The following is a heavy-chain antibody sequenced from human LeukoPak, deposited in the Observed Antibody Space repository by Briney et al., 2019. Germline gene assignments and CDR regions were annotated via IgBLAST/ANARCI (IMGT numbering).Heavy chain of an antibody. CDR3: ATDFYDST. D-gene: IGHD3-22*01. V-gene: IGHV3-15*07. CDR2: IRSNSDGGTI. Sequence: PGGSLRLSCATSGFSFYNACMNWVRQAPGNGLEWVGRIRSNSDGGTIDYAAPVKGRFTLSRDDSIDTLYLQMNSLQTEDTAVYYCATDFYDSTWGQGTLVTVSS. J-gene: IGHJ5*02. CDR1: GFSFYNAC.